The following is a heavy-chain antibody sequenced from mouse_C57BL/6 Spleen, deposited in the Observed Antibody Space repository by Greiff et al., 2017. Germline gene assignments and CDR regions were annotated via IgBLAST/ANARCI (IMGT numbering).Heavy chain of an antibody. CDR1: GYSFTGYY. V-gene: IGHV1-42*01. J-gene: IGHJ4*01. CDR3: ARSKRGTVVDYYAMDY. Sequence: VQLQQSGPELVKPGASVKISCKASGYSFTGYYMNWVKQSPEKSLEWIGEINPSTGGTTYNQKFKAKATLTVDKSSSTAYIQLKSLTSEDSAVYYCARSKRGTVVDYYAMDYWGQGTSVTVSS. D-gene: IGHD1-1*01. CDR2: INPSTGGT.